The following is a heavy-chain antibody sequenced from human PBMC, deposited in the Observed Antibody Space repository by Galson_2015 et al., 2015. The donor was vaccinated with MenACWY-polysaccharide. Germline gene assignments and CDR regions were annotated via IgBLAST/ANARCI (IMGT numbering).Heavy chain of an antibody. CDR3: AKFPQGVAVLGGLDY. V-gene: IGHV3-23*01. CDR2: INADGDYT. J-gene: IGHJ4*02. CDR1: GFAFHDSA. D-gene: IGHD6-19*01. Sequence: SLRLSCAASGFAFHDSAMHWVRQAPGKGLEWVSLINADGDYTDYADSVKGRFSISRDNSKNTLYLQMNSLRAEDTAVYYCAKFPQGVAVLGGLDYWGQGTLVTVSS.